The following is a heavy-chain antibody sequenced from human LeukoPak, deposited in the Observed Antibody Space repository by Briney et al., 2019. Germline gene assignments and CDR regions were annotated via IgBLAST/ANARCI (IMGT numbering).Heavy chain of an antibody. Sequence: AGGSLRLSCAASGFTFDDYTMHWVRQAPGKGLECVSLISWDGGSTYYADSVKGRFTISRDNSKNSLYLQMNSLRTEDTALYYCARGGYDSSALSDYWGQGTLVTVSS. V-gene: IGHV3-43*01. J-gene: IGHJ4*02. CDR2: ISWDGGST. CDR3: ARGGYDSSALSDY. CDR1: GFTFDDYT. D-gene: IGHD3-22*01.